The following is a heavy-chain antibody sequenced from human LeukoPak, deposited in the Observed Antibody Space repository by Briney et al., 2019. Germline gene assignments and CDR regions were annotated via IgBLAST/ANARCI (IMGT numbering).Heavy chain of an antibody. D-gene: IGHD1-26*01. CDR2: IYYSGST. CDR3: ARDGNGSYYGWFDP. Sequence: SQTLSLTCTVSGGSISSGDYYWSWIRQPPGKGLESIGYIYYSGSTYYNPSLKSRVTISVDTSKNQFFLKLSSVTAADTAVYYCARDGNGSYYGWFDPWGQGTLVTASP. CDR1: GGSISSGDYY. V-gene: IGHV4-30-4*01. J-gene: IGHJ5*02.